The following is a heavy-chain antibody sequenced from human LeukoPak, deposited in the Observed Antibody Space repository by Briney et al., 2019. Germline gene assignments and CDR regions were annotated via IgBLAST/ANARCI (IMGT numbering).Heavy chain of an antibody. J-gene: IGHJ4*02. D-gene: IGHD3-22*01. CDR1: GYTFTGYY. CDR3: ARVVPTDELSYYYDSSGYYHFDY. Sequence: GASVKVSCKASGYTFTGYYMHWVRQAPGQGLEWMGWINPNSGGTNYAQKFQGRVTMTRDTSISTAYMELSRLRSDDTAVYYCARVVPTDELSYYYDSSGYYHFDYWGQGTLVTVSS. CDR2: INPNSGGT. V-gene: IGHV1-2*02.